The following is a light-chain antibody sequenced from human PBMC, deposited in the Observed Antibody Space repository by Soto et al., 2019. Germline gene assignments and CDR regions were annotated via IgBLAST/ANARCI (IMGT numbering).Light chain of an antibody. V-gene: IGLV1-44*01. CDR3: ATWDDRLNGYV. CDR1: SSNIGSNT. Sequence: QSVLTQPPSASGTPGQRVAISCSGSSSNIGSNTVNWYQQLAGTAPKLLIYSENQRPSGVPDRFSGSRSGTSASLAISGLQSEDEADYYCATWDDRLNGYVFGTGTKLTVL. J-gene: IGLJ1*01. CDR2: SEN.